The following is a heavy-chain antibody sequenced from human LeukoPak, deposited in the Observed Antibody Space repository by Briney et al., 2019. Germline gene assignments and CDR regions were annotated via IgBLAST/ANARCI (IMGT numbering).Heavy chain of an antibody. CDR3: ARDLGGYGRLDL. V-gene: IGHV4-31*03. J-gene: IGHJ5*02. CDR1: GGSMSSGGNY. Sequence: SETLSLTCTVSGGSMSSGGNYWSWIRQLPGKGLEWIGYIYYSGGTAYNPSLRSRVAILVDTSKNQFSLKVSSVTAADTAVYYCARDLGGYGRLDLWGQGTPVTVSS. CDR2: IYYSGGT. D-gene: IGHD3-22*01.